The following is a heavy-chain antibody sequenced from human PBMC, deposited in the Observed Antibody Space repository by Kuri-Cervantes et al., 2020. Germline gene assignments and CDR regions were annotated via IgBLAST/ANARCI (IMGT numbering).Heavy chain of an antibody. CDR2: ISSSSSTI. CDR1: GFTFSSYS. J-gene: IGHJ6*02. D-gene: IGHD5-12*01. V-gene: IGHV3-48*01. CDR3: AKDMTSGGGYNSYHYYGMDV. Sequence: GESLKISCAASGFTFSSYSMNWVRQAPGKGLEWVSYISSSSSTIYYTDSVKGRFAISRDNAKNTLYLQMNSLRAEDTAVCYCAKDMTSGGGYNSYHYYGMDVWGQGTTVTVSS.